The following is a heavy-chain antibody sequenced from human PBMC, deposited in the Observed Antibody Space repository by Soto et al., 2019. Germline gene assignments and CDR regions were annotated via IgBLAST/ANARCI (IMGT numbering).Heavy chain of an antibody. CDR3: ARDYKSCSYISGCLPHSLDF. CDR1: GLPFSSYA. D-gene: IGHD6-19*01. CDR2: ISYDGINK. J-gene: IGHJ3*01. V-gene: IGHV3-30-3*01. Sequence: SYSTSGLPFSSYALHWVRQAPGKRQEWVAVISYDGINKYYADSVKGRFTISGDSSKNTMYLQMNGLRAEDTAVYYCARDYKSCSYISGCLPHSLDFWGQEILVT.